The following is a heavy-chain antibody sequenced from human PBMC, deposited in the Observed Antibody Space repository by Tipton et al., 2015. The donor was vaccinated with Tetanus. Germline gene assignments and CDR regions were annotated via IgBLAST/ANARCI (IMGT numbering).Heavy chain of an antibody. CDR3: ARIHDFLSGHFDF. V-gene: IGHV4-59*01. J-gene: IGHJ4*02. CDR1: RGSKSANY. D-gene: IGHD3-3*01. Sequence: TLSLTCAVSRGSKSANYWTWIRQSPGKGLEWIGFIQYNGITNYHPSLKSRVRISVDSSTSQFSLRLASVTAADTAVYYCARIHDFLSGHFDFWGQGTLVAVSS. CDR2: IQYNGIT.